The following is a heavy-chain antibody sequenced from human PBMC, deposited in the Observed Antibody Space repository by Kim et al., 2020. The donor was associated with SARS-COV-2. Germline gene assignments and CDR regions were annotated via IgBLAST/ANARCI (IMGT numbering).Heavy chain of an antibody. CDR2: ISYDGSNK. Sequence: GGSLRLSCAASGFTFSSYGMHWVRQAPGKGLEWVAVISYDGSNKYYADSVKGRFTISRDNSKNTLYLQMNSLRAEDTAVYYCAKDRRVGATAIDYWGQGTLVTVSS. CDR1: GFTFSSYG. J-gene: IGHJ4*02. D-gene: IGHD1-26*01. V-gene: IGHV3-30*18. CDR3: AKDRRVGATAIDY.